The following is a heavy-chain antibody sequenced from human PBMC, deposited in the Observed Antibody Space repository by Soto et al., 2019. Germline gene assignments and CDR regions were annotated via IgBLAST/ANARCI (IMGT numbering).Heavy chain of an antibody. V-gene: IGHV1-69*06. CDR3: ARVDPAAGNDY. J-gene: IGHJ4*02. Sequence: GASVNVSCKAPGGTFSSYAISWVRQAPGQGLELMGGIIPIFGTANYAQKFQGRVTITAXXXXXXAXMXLSXXXSEDTAVYYCARVDPAAGNDYWGQGTLVTVSS. CDR2: IIPIFGTA. CDR1: GGTFSSYA. D-gene: IGHD6-13*01.